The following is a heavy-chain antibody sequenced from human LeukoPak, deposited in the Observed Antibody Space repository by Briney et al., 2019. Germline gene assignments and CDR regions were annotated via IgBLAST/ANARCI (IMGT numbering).Heavy chain of an antibody. J-gene: IGHJ6*03. V-gene: IGHV4-39*02. Sequence: SETLSLTCTVSGGSISSSSYYWGWIRQPPGKGLEWIGSIYYSGSTYYNPSLKSRVTISVDTSKNQFSLKLSSVTAADTAVYYCARDGLTSSPPYYYYYYMDVWGKGATVTVSS. CDR1: GGSISSSSYY. CDR2: IYYSGST. CDR3: ARDGLTSSPPYYYYYYMDV.